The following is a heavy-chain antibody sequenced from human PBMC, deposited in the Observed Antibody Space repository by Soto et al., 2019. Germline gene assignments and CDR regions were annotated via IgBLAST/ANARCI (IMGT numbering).Heavy chain of an antibody. V-gene: IGHV3-74*01. CDR2: IQSDGSST. CDR1: GFALSSYW. Sequence: EVQLVESGGGSVQPGASLRLSCAVSGFALSSYWMHWVRQAPGKGLVWVSRIQSDGSSTNYADSVKGRFTISRDNAKNTLYLQMDSLRVEDTAMYYCAREKAVAGTTFDYWGQGTLVTVSS. J-gene: IGHJ4*02. CDR3: AREKAVAGTTFDY. D-gene: IGHD6-19*01.